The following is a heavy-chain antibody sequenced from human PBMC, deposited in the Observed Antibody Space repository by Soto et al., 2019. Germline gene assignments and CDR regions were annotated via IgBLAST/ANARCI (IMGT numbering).Heavy chain of an antibody. CDR2: IIPIFGTA. D-gene: IGHD6-19*01. J-gene: IGHJ4*02. V-gene: IGHV1-69*13. Sequence: SVKVSCKASGGTFSSNAISWGRQAPGKGLDWMGGIIPIFGTANYAQKFQGRVTITADESTSTAYMELSSLRSEDTAVYYCAREYGREIAVAGFGNYFDYWGQGTLVTVSS. CDR1: GGTFSSNA. CDR3: AREYGREIAVAGFGNYFDY.